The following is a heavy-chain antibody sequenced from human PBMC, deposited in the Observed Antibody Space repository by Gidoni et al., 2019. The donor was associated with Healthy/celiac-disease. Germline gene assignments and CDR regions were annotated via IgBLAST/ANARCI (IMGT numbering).Heavy chain of an antibody. CDR3: ARPYSSSWYVFDY. J-gene: IGHJ4*02. V-gene: IGHV4-34*01. Sequence: QVQLQQWGAGLLKPSETLSLTCAVYGGSFSGYYWSWIRQPPGKGLEWIGEINHSGSTNYNPSLKSRVTISVDTSKNQFSLKLSSVTAADTAVYYCARPYSSSWYVFDYWGQGTLVTVSS. CDR2: INHSGST. D-gene: IGHD6-13*01. CDR1: GGSFSGYY.